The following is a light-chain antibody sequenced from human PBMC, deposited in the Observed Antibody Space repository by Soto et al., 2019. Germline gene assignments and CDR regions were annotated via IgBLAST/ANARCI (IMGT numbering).Light chain of an antibody. Sequence: EIVMTQSPGTLSVSTEEGATLSCRASQSVSSNLAWYQQRPGQAPRLLIHGASTRATGVPARFSGSGSGTEFTLTISGLQSEDFAFYYCQQYNDWPRTFGQGTKVEIK. J-gene: IGKJ1*01. CDR1: QSVSSN. CDR2: GAS. CDR3: QQYNDWPRT. V-gene: IGKV3-15*01.